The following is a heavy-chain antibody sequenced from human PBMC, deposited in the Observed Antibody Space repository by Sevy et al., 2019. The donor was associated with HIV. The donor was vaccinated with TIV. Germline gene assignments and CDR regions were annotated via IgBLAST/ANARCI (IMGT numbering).Heavy chain of an antibody. Sequence: GGSLRLSCAASGFTFSSYSMNWVRQAPGKGLEWVSSISSSSSYIYYADSVKGRFTISRDNAKTSLYLQMNSLRAEDTAVYYCSRDRQGAAGIDYWGQGTLVTVSS. CDR3: SRDRQGAAGIDY. CDR1: GFTFSSYS. V-gene: IGHV3-21*01. D-gene: IGHD6-13*01. J-gene: IGHJ4*02. CDR2: ISSSSSYI.